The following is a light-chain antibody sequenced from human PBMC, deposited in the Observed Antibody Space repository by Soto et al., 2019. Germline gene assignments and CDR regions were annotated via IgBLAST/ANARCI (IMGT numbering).Light chain of an antibody. CDR2: KAS. CDR1: QTISSW. Sequence: DIQMTQSPSTLSGSVGDRVTTTSRASQTISSWLAWYQQKPGKAPKLLIYKASTLKSGVPSRFSGSGSGTEFTLTISSLQPEDFATYYCQESYTTPWTFGQGTKVDIK. J-gene: IGKJ1*01. CDR3: QESYTTPWT. V-gene: IGKV1-5*03.